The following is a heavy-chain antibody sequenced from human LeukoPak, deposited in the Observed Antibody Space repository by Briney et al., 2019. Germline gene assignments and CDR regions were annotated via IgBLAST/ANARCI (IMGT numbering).Heavy chain of an antibody. V-gene: IGHV4-38-2*01. CDR3: ARQEIAAAGTYFQH. CDR2: IYHSGST. J-gene: IGHJ1*01. D-gene: IGHD6-13*01. CDR1: GYFISSGYY. Sequence: SETLSLTCAVSGYFISSGYYWGWIRQPPGKGLEWIGSIYHSGSTYYNPSLKSRVTISVDTSKNQFSLKLSSVTAADTAVYYCARQEIAAAGTYFQHWGQGTLVTVSS.